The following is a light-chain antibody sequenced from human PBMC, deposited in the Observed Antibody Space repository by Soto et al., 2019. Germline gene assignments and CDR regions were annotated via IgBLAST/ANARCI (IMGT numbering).Light chain of an antibody. CDR3: AAWDDRLNGYV. CDR2: SND. J-gene: IGLJ1*01. CDR1: ASNIESNT. Sequence: QSVLTQPPSASATPGQRVTISCSGGASNIESNTVTWYKQLPGTAPKLVIYSNDDRPSGVPARFSGSRSGTSASLAISGLQSVDEADYFCAAWDDRLNGYVFGGGTKVTVL. V-gene: IGLV1-44*01.